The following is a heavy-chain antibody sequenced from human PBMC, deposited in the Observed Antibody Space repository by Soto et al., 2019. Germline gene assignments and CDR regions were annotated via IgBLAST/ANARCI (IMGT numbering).Heavy chain of an antibody. D-gene: IGHD2-2*01. V-gene: IGHV2-5*02. J-gene: IGHJ5*02. CDR3: AHTSTFPYCSSTSCYFDWFYP. Sequence: QITLKESGPTLVKPTQTLTLTCTFSGFSLSTSGVGVGWIRQPPGKALEWLALIYWDDDKRYSPSLKSRLTITKDTSKNQVVLTMTNMDPVDTATYSCAHTSTFPYCSSTSCYFDWFYPWGQGTLVTVSS. CDR1: GFSLSTSGVG. CDR2: IYWDDDK.